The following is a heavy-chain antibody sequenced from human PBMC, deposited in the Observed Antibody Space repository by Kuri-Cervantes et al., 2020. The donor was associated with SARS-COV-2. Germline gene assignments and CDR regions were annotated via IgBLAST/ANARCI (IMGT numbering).Heavy chain of an antibody. J-gene: IGHJ4*02. Sequence: GSLRLSCTASGGSIRSSSYYWGWIRQPPGKDLEWIGSIYYSGTTYYNPSLKSRVTISIDTSKNQFSLELSSVTAADTSVYYCARRGAVVGGYYYPMDVWGQGTLVTVSS. CDR2: IYYSGTT. V-gene: IGHV4-39*01. CDR3: ARRGAVVGGYYYPMDV. CDR1: GGSIRSSSYY. D-gene: IGHD6-19*01.